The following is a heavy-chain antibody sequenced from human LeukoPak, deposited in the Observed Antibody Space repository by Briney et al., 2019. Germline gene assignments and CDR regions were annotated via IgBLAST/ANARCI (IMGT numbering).Heavy chain of an antibody. CDR2: INHSGST. CDR3: ARCGYSYAYMDV. V-gene: IGHV4-34*01. J-gene: IGHJ6*03. Sequence: SETLSLTCAVYGGSFSGYYWSWIRQPPGKGLEWIGEINHSGSTNYNPSLKSRVTISVDTSKNQFSLKLSSVTAADTAVYYCARCGYSYAYMDVWGKGTTVTVSS. CDR1: GGSFSGYY. D-gene: IGHD5-18*01.